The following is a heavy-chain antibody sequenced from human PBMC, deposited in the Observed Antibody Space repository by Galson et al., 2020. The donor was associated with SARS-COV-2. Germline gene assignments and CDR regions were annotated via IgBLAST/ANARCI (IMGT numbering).Heavy chain of an antibody. CDR3: ARLSPYSRGAPL. CDR1: GYIFRNYG. CDR2: ISAYDGNT. D-gene: IGHD6-19*01. Sequence: ASVKVSCKTSGYIFRNYGISWVRQAPGQGLEWMGWISAYDGNTNYAQQFQGRVTMITDTSTTTAYMELRSLRTDDTAVYYCARLSPYSRGAPLWGQGTLVIVSS. J-gene: IGHJ4*02. V-gene: IGHV1-18*01.